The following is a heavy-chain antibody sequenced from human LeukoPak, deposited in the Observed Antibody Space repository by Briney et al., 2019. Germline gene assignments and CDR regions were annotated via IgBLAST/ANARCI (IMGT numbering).Heavy chain of an antibody. V-gene: IGHV1-69*13. Sequence: ASVKVSCKASGGTFSSYAISWVRQAPGQGLEWMGGIIPIFGTANYAQKFQGRVTITADESTSTAYMELSSLRSEDTAVYYCASWTSSGSVDYWGQGTLVTVSS. CDR2: IIPIFGTA. CDR1: GGTFSSYA. D-gene: IGHD6-19*01. CDR3: ASWTSSGSVDY. J-gene: IGHJ4*02.